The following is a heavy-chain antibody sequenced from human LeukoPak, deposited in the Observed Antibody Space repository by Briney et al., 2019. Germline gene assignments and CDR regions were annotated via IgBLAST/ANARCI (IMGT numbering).Heavy chain of an antibody. CDR2: IKSKTDGGTT. J-gene: IGHJ4*02. CDR1: GFTFRSAW. V-gene: IGHV3-15*01. Sequence: GGPLRLSCVASGFTFRSAWMNWVRQAPGRGLEWVGRIKSKTDGGTTDYAAPVKGRFTISRDDSKTTLYLQMNSLQTEDTAVYYCTTDQVVRGVTNDYWGQGTLVTVSS. CDR3: TTDQVVRGVTNDY. D-gene: IGHD3-10*01.